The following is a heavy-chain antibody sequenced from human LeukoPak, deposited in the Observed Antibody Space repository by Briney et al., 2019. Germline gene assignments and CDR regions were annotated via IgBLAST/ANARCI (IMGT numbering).Heavy chain of an antibody. V-gene: IGHV3-23*01. D-gene: IGHD6-13*01. CDR3: ALSSSWYGGFFDY. CDR1: GFPFSSYA. Sequence: PGGSLRLSCTASGFPFSSYAMSWVRLAPGKGLEWVSSIISSGDITYYPDSLKGRFTISRDNSKNTLYLQMNSLRAEDTAVYYCALSSSWYGGFFDYWGQGTLVTVSS. CDR2: IISSGDIT. J-gene: IGHJ4*02.